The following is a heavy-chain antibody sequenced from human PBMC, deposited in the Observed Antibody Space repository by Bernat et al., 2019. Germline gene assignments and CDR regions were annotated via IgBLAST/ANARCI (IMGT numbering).Heavy chain of an antibody. V-gene: IGHV4-30-2*01. CDR3: ARGSEGYYDISGYYVDY. CDR1: GGSISSGGYS. D-gene: IGHD3-22*01. J-gene: IGHJ4*02. CDR2: IYHSGST. Sequence: QLQLQESGSGLVKPSQTLSLTCAVSGGSISSGGYSWSWIRQPPGKGLEWIGYIYHSGSTYYNPSLKSRVTISVDRSKNQFSLKLSSVTAADTAVYYCARGSEGYYDISGYYVDYWGQGTLVTVSS.